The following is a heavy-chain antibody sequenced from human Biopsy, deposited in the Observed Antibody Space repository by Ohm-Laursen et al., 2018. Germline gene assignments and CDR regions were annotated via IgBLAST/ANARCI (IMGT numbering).Heavy chain of an antibody. CDR2: INHSGRT. V-gene: IGHV4-34*01. Sequence: TLSLTCVVYGESFNGYYWSWIRQTPGKGLEWIGEINHSGRTNYNPSLKSRVTISIDTSKSQFSLKVRSVTAADTAVYYCVRGVDYYDPYHYYALDVWGQGTTVTVSS. J-gene: IGHJ6*02. CDR3: VRGVDYYDPYHYYALDV. CDR1: GESFNGYY. D-gene: IGHD3-22*01.